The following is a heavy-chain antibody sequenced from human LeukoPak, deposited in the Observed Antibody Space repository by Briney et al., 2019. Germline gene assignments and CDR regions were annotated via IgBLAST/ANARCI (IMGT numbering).Heavy chain of an antibody. D-gene: IGHD6-19*01. CDR2: IYYSGST. Sequence: PSETLSLTCTVSGGSISSYYWSWIRQPPGKGLEWIGYIYYSGSTNYNPSLKSRVAISVDTSKNQFSLKLSSVTAADTAVYYCARRDSSGWHRTDAFDIWGQGTMVTVSS. J-gene: IGHJ3*02. CDR1: GGSISSYY. CDR3: ARRDSSGWHRTDAFDI. V-gene: IGHV4-59*08.